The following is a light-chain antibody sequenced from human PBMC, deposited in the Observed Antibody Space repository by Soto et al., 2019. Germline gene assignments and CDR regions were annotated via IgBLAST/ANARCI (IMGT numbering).Light chain of an antibody. Sequence: EIVMTQSPAIMSVSPGERATLFCRASQSVSRYLAWYQQKPGQAPRLLIYGVSNRATGIPARFSGSGSGTDFTLTISSLEPEDFAVYYCQQRSNYYRVTFGPGTKVDIK. CDR2: GVS. CDR1: QSVSRY. J-gene: IGKJ3*01. CDR3: QQRSNYYRVT. V-gene: IGKV3-11*01.